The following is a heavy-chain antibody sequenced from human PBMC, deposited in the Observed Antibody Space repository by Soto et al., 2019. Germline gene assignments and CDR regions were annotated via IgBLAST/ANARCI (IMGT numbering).Heavy chain of an antibody. CDR3: ARTPPLHDYGDYYFDY. CDR2: IYYSGST. D-gene: IGHD4-17*01. V-gene: IGHV4-59*08. CDR1: GGSISSYY. Sequence: SETLSLTCTVSGGSISSYYWSWIRQPPGKGLEWIGYIYYSGSTNYNPSLKSRVTISVDTSKNQFSLKLSSVTAADTAVYYCARTPPLHDYGDYYFDYWGQGTLVTVSS. J-gene: IGHJ4*02.